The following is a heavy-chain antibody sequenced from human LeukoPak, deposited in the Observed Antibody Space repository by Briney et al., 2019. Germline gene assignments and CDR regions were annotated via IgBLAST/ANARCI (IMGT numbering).Heavy chain of an antibody. CDR3: ARVFIYCSGGSCYCDY. V-gene: IGHV1-2*02. Sequence: ASVKVSCKASGYTFTGYYMHWVRQAPGQGLEWMGWINPNSGGTNYVQKFQGRVTMTRDTSISTAYMELSRLRSDDTAVYYCARVFIYCSGGSCYCDYWGQGTLVTVSS. D-gene: IGHD2-15*01. CDR1: GYTFTGYY. CDR2: INPNSGGT. J-gene: IGHJ4*02.